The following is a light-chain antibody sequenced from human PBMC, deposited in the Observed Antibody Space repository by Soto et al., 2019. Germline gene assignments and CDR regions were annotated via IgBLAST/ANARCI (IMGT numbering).Light chain of an antibody. V-gene: IGKV3-20*01. CDR3: QQFGGSPPRFT. Sequence: IVLTQSPGTLSLSPGERATLTCRASQTITSFYLARYQQKPGQAPRLLIYGTSTRATGIPDRFSGSGSGTDFTLTIRKLEPEDFAVYYCQQFGGSPPRFTFGPGTKVDIK. CDR2: GTS. J-gene: IGKJ3*01. CDR1: QTITSFY.